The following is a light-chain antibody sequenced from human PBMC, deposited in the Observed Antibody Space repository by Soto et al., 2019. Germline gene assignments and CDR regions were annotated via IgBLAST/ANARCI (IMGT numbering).Light chain of an antibody. V-gene: IGKV3-20*01. CDR3: LQYGSSPQGT. CDR1: QSVSSTY. J-gene: IGKJ1*01. CDR2: DAS. Sequence: ELVLTQSPGTLSLSPGERATLSCRASQSVSSTYLAWYQQKPGQAPRLLIYDASSRATGIPDRFSGSGSGIDFTLTISGLEPEDFAVYYCLQYGSSPQGTFGQGTKVEIK.